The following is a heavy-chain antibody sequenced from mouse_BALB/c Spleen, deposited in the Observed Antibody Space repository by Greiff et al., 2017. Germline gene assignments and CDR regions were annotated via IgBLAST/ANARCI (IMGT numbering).Heavy chain of an antibody. V-gene: IGHV5-12-1*01. CDR2: ISSGGGST. Sequence: EVHLVESGGGLVKPGGSLKLSCAASGFAFSSYDMSWVRQTPEKRLEWVAYISSGGGSTYYPDTVKGRFTISRDNAKNTLYLQMSSLKSEDTAMYYCTSHDWLAYWGQGTPVTVSA. CDR3: TSHDWLAY. CDR1: GFAFSSYD. J-gene: IGHJ3*01.